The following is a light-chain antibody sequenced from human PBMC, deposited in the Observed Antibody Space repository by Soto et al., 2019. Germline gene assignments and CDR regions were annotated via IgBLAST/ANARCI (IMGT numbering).Light chain of an antibody. CDR1: QSISSY. CDR3: QQTYTTPLT. J-gene: IGKJ4*01. CDR2: VGS. V-gene: IGKV1-39*01. Sequence: DIQMTQSPSSLSASVGDRVTITCRASQSISSYLSWYQQKLGKAPKRLIYVGSTLQSGVPSRFSGSGSWPDFTLTISSLQPEDFATYFCQQTYTTPLTFGGGTKVDVK.